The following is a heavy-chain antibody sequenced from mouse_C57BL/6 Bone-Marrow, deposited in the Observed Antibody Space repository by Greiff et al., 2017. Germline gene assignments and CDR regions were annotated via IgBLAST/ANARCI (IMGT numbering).Heavy chain of an antibody. CDR2: INPNNGGT. CDR3: ARDGYIWYFDV. Sequence: EVKLMESGPELVKPGASVKIPCKASGYTFTDYNMDWVKQSHGKSLEWIGDINPNNGGTIYNQKFKGKATLTVDKSSSTAYMELRSLTSEDTAVYYCARDGYIWYFDVWGTGTTVTVSS. J-gene: IGHJ1*03. D-gene: IGHD2-3*01. V-gene: IGHV1-18*01. CDR1: GYTFTDYN.